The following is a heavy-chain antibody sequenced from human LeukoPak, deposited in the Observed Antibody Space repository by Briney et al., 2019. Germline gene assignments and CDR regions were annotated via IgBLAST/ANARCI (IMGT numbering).Heavy chain of an antibody. Sequence: ASVKVSCKASGYSFSSYGITWVRQAPGQGLEWLGWIITYSGKTYYAEKVQGRVSMTTDTSTSTAYMELRSLRSDDTAVYYCAREKVSGSGWYFDYFDYWGQGTLVTVSS. CDR3: AREKVSGSGWYFDYFDY. D-gene: IGHD6-19*01. J-gene: IGHJ4*02. CDR1: GYSFSSYG. CDR2: IITYSGKT. V-gene: IGHV1-18*01.